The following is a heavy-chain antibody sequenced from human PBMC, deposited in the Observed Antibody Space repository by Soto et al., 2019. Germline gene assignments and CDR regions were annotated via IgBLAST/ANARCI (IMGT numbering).Heavy chain of an antibody. Sequence: EVQLVESGGGLVQPGGSLRVSCADYGFTFSSCWMSWVRQAPGKGLEWVANIRQDGSEKYYVDSVKGRFTIARDNAKNSLILQMNSLRAEDTAVYCCARSYPAYSSNPFDYWGQGNLVTVSS. J-gene: IGHJ4*02. D-gene: IGHD1-26*01. CDR3: ARSYPAYSSNPFDY. CDR1: GFTFSSCW. CDR2: IRQDGSEK. V-gene: IGHV3-7*01.